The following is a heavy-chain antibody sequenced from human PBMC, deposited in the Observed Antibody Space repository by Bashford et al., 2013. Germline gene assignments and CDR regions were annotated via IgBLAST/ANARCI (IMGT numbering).Heavy chain of an antibody. CDR3: ARSVVTYCSGGRCPSWFDP. J-gene: IGHJ5*02. Sequence: VRQAPGKGLEWVSVLYSGGSAYYADSVKGRFTISSDKSKNTLYLQMNSLRAEDTAVYYCARSVVTYCSGGRCPSWFDPWAREPWSPSPQ. CDR2: LYSGGSA. V-gene: IGHV3-53*01. D-gene: IGHD2-15*01.